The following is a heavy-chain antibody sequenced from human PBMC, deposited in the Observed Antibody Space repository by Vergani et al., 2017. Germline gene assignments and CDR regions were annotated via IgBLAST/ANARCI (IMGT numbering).Heavy chain of an antibody. CDR1: GGSISSYY. Sequence: QMQLQESGPGLVKPSETLSLTCTVSGGSISSYYWSWIRQPPGKGLEWIGYIYYSGSTNYNPSLKSRVTISVDTSKNQFSLKLSSVTAADTAVYYCARVSEARCSSTSCYTGYYYYYMDVWGKGTTVTVSS. CDR3: ARVSEARCSSTSCYTGYYYYYMDV. D-gene: IGHD2-2*02. V-gene: IGHV4-59*01. CDR2: IYYSGST. J-gene: IGHJ6*03.